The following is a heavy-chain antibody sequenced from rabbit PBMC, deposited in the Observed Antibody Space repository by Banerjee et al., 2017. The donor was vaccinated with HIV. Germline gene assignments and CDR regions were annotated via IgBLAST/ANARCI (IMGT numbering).Heavy chain of an antibody. CDR2: IYAGSSSNT. D-gene: IGHD1-1*01. CDR3: VRDWASGSGPYYFNL. CDR1: GFSFSSNS. V-gene: IGHV1S45*01. Sequence: QEQLEESGGDLVKPGASLTLTCTASGFSFSSNSMCWVRQAPGKGLEWIGYIYAGSSSNTYYASWVNGRFTISSNTNQNTVSLQLNSLTAADTATYFCVRDWASGSGPYYFNLWGPGTLVTV. J-gene: IGHJ4*01.